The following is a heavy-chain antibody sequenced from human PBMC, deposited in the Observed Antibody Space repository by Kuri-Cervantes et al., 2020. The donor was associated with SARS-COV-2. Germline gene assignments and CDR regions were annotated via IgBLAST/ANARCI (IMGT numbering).Heavy chain of an antibody. Sequence: GGSLRLSCAASGFTFSSYAMHWVRQAPGKGLEWVAVISYDGSNKYYADSVKGRFTISRDNSKNTLYLQMNSLRAEDTAVYYCASQAGGGYYYYYMDVWGKGTTVTVSS. D-gene: IGHD3-16*01. V-gene: IGHV3-30-3*01. CDR3: ASQAGGGYYYYYMDV. J-gene: IGHJ6*03. CDR2: ISYDGSNK. CDR1: GFTFSSYA.